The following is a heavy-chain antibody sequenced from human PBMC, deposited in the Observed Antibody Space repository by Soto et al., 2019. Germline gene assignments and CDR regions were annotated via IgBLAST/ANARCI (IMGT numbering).Heavy chain of an antibody. CDR3: AKDGGYYYDSSEVEGMAV. CDR2: ISYDGSNK. J-gene: IGHJ6*02. V-gene: IGHV3-30*18. D-gene: IGHD3-22*01. Sequence: QVQLVESGGGVVQPGRSLRLSCAASGFTFSSYGMHWVRQAPGKGLEWVAVISYDGSNKYYADSVKGRFTIARDNSLNTLYLHMNSLRAEYTAVYYCAKDGGYYYDSSEVEGMAVWGQGPTVTVSS. CDR1: GFTFSSYG.